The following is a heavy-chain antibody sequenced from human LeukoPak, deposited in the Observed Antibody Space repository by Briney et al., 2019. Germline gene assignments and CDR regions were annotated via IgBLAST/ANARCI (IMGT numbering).Heavy chain of an antibody. CDR1: GGSFSGYY. J-gene: IGHJ4*02. Sequence: SGTLSLTCAVYGGSFSGYYWSWIRQPPGKGLEWIGEINHSGSTNYNPSLKSRVTISVDTSKNQFSLKLSSVTAADTAVYYCARGTIFGVVFYWGQGTLVTVSS. D-gene: IGHD3-3*01. CDR3: ARGTIFGVVFY. V-gene: IGHV4-34*01. CDR2: INHSGST.